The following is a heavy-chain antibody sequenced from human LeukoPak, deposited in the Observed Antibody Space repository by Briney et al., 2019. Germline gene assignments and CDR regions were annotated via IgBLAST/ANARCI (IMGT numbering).Heavy chain of an antibody. J-gene: IGHJ3*02. CDR2: IYTSGST. Sequence: SETLSLTCTVSGGYISSDYWSWIRQPAGKGLEWIGHIYTSGSTNYNPSLKSRVTTSVDTSKNHFSLKLTSVTAADTAVYFCVRDGIVGASSAFDMWGQGTMVTVSS. D-gene: IGHD1-26*01. CDR1: GGYISSDY. V-gene: IGHV4-4*07. CDR3: VRDGIVGASSAFDM.